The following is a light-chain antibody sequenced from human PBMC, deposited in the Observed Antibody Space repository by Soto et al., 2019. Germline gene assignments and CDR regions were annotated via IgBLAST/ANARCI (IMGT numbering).Light chain of an antibody. CDR2: EVR. CDR3: SSYTRSDALV. J-gene: IGLJ3*02. CDR1: TSDIGSYTY. Sequence: QSALTQPASMSGSPGQSITISCTGTTSDIGSYTYVSWYQVHPGKAPRLMIYEVRHRPSGVSDRFSGSQTGNTASLTISGLQTEDEADYYCSSYTRSDALVFGGGTKLTVL. V-gene: IGLV2-14*01.